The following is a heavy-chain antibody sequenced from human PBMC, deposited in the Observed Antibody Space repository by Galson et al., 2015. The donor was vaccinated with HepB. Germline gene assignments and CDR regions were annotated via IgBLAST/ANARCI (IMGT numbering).Heavy chain of an antibody. D-gene: IGHD3-10*01. CDR1: GFRFSDHY. V-gene: IGHV3-11*05. CDR3: VGAVGLGPGAHFDY. J-gene: IGHJ4*02. CDR2: ISNTGSYT. Sequence: SLRLSCAASGFRFSDHYMSWVRQAPGKGLEWSAYISNTGSYTNYADSERGRFTVSRDNGKQSLYLEMNSLTAADTAVYYCVGAVGLGPGAHFDYWGQGIPVTVSS.